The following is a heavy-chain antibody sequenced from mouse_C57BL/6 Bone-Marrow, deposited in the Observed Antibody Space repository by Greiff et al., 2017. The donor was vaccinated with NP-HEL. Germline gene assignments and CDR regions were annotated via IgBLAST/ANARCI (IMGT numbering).Heavy chain of an antibody. J-gene: IGHJ2*01. Sequence: QVQLQQPGTELVKPGASVKLSCKASGYTFTSYWMHWVKQRPGQGLEWIGNINPSNGGTNYNEKFKSKATLTVDKSSSTAYMQLSSLTSEDSAFYYCAREGLSSGYFDYWGQGTTLTVSS. CDR1: GYTFTSYW. CDR3: AREGLSSGYFDY. D-gene: IGHD3-1*01. V-gene: IGHV1-53*01. CDR2: INPSNGGT.